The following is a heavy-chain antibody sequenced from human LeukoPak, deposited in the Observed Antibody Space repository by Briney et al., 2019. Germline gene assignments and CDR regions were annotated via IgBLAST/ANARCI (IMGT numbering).Heavy chain of an antibody. V-gene: IGHV4-61*02. CDR3: ARAGWKGAFDI. D-gene: IGHD1-1*01. J-gene: IGHJ3*02. CDR2: IYTSGST. CDR1: GGSISSGSYY. Sequence: SETLSLTCTVSGGSISSGSYYWSWIRQPAGKGLEWIGRIYTSGSTNYNPSLKSRVTISVDTSKNQFSLKLSSVTAADTAVYYCARAGWKGAFDIWGQGTMVTVSS.